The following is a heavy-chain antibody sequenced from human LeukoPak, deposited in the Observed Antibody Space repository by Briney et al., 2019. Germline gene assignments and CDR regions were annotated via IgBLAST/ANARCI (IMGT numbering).Heavy chain of an antibody. Sequence: AASVKVSCLPSGYTFTSYYMHWVRQAAGQGLEWMGIINPSGGSTSYAQKFQGRVTMTRDTSTSTVYMELSSLRSEDTAVYYCARSPTYYYDSSGYPSYMDVWGKGTTVTVSS. CDR1: GYTFTSYY. CDR3: ARSPTYYYDSSGYPSYMDV. D-gene: IGHD3-22*01. CDR2: INPSGGST. V-gene: IGHV1-46*01. J-gene: IGHJ6*03.